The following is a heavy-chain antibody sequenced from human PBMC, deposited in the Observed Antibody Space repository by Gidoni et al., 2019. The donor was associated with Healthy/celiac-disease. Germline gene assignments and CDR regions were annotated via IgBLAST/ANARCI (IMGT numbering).Heavy chain of an antibody. CDR2: INHSGST. J-gene: IGHJ5*02. CDR3: ASLLWYSSSSWFDP. V-gene: IGHV4-34*01. CDR1: GGSFSGYY. D-gene: IGHD6-6*01. Sequence: QVQLQQWGAGLLKPSETLSLTCAVYGGSFSGYYWSWIRQPPGKGLEWIGEINHSGSTNYNPSLKSRVTISGDTSKNQFSLKLSAVTAADTAVYYCASLLWYSSSSWFDPWGQGTLVTVSS.